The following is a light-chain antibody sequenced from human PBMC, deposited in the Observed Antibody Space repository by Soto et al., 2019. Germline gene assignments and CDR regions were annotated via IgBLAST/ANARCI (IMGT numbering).Light chain of an antibody. V-gene: IGKV3-11*01. Sequence: IVLTQSPATLSLSPGERATLSCRAGQNIRTYLAWYQQKSGQAPRLLIHDASNRATGTPARFSGSGSGTDFTLTISSPEPEDSAVYYCQQRYNWLTFGGGTKVEIK. J-gene: IGKJ4*01. CDR1: QNIRTY. CDR2: DAS. CDR3: QQRYNWLT.